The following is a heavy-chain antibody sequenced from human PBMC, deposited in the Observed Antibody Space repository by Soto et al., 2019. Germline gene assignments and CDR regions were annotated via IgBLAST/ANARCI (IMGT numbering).Heavy chain of an antibody. Sequence: SATLSLTCTVSGGSISSYYWSWIRQPPGKGLEWIGYIYYSGSTNYNPSLKSRVTISVDTSKNQFTLKLSSVTAADTAVHYCATKPRGDYDRSRYYGHWG. J-gene: IGHJ1*01. CDR3: ATKPRGDYDRSRYYGH. CDR1: GGSISSYY. CDR2: IYYSGST. V-gene: IGHV4-59*01. D-gene: IGHD3-22*01.